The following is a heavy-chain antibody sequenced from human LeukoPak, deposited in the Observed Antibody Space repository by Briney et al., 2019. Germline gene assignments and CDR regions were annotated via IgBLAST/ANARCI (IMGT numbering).Heavy chain of an antibody. CDR3: ARAYYRATRSYYMDV. CDR1: GGSFSGYY. D-gene: IGHD6-6*01. V-gene: IGHV4-34*01. J-gene: IGHJ6*03. Sequence: PSETLSLTCAVYGGSFSGYYWSWIRQPPGKGLEWIGEINHSGSTNYNPSLKSRVTISVDTSKNQFSLKLSSVTAADTAVYYCARAYYRATRSYYMDVWGKGTTVTVSS. CDR2: INHSGST.